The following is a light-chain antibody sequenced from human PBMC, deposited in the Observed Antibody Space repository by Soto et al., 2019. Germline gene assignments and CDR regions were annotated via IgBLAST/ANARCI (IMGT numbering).Light chain of an antibody. CDR1: QSVSSY. CDR2: DAS. J-gene: IGKJ4*01. Sequence: EIVLTQSPTTLSLSPGERATLSCRASQSVSSYLVGYQQKPGQAPRLLIYDASNRFTGIPARFSGSGYGTDFTLTISSLEPDDFAVSYCQHRRTWPLTFGGGTKVEMK. V-gene: IGKV3-11*01. CDR3: QHRRTWPLT.